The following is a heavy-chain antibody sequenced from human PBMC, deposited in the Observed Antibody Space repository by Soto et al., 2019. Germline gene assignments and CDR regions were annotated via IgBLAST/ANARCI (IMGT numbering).Heavy chain of an antibody. CDR1: GFTFSSYG. D-gene: IGHD6-19*01. CDR3: VNDGSSGGPYFDDMDV. Sequence: GGYLRLSCAASGFTFSSYGMHWVRQAPCKGLEWVAVILYDGSKKYYADSVKGRFTISRDNSKNTLYLQMSSLRAEDTALYYCVNDGSSGGPYFDDMDVWGQGTKVTVYS. CDR2: ILYDGSKK. V-gene: IGHV3-30*18. J-gene: IGHJ6*02.